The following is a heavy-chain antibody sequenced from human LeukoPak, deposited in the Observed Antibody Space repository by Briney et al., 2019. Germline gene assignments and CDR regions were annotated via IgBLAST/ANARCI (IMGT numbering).Heavy chain of an antibody. CDR3: ASFPLQGLDAFDI. CDR2: ISSSSSYI. J-gene: IGHJ3*02. Sequence: GGSLRLSCAASGFTFSSYSMNWVRQAPGKGLEWVSSISSSSSYIYYADSVKGRFTISRDNAKNSLYLQMNSLRAEDTAVYYCASFPLQGLDAFDIWGQGTMVTVSS. CDR1: GFTFSSYS. V-gene: IGHV3-21*01.